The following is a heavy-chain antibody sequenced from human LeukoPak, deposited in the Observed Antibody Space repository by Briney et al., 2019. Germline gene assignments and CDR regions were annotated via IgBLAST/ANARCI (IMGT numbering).Heavy chain of an antibody. CDR3: AEGQLP. V-gene: IGHV3-30*03. Sequence: PGRSLRLSCVTSGFTFSRYGMHWVRQVPGKGLEWVAVISYDAKSNYHVDSVKGRFTISRDNSKNTLYLQMNSLRAEDTAVYYCAEGQLPWGQGTRVTVSS. J-gene: IGHJ5*02. D-gene: IGHD6-13*01. CDR2: ISYDAKSN. CDR1: GFTFSRYG.